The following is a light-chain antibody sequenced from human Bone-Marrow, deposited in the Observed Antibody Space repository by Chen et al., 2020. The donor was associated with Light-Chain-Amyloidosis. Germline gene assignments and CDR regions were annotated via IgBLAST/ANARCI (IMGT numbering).Light chain of an antibody. CDR1: NFGSTS. V-gene: IGLV3-21*02. Sequence: SYVLTQPSSVSVAPGQTATIPCGGNNFGSTSLHWYQQKPGQAPLLVLYDDSDRPSGIPERLSGSHSGNTATLTICRVEAGDEADYYCQVWDRSSDRPMFGGGTKLTVL. CDR3: QVWDRSSDRPM. CDR2: DDS. J-gene: IGLJ3*02.